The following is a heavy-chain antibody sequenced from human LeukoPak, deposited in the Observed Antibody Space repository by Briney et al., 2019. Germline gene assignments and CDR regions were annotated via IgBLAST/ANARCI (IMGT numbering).Heavy chain of an antibody. D-gene: IGHD2-15*01. V-gene: IGHV4-34*01. CDR3: ARNYCSGGSCYYMY. CDR1: GVASSGNY. Sequence: SETLSLTCGVYGVASSGNYWSWIRQSPGRGLEWIGEINHSGSTNYNPSLKSRVTISVDTSKNQFSLKLSSVTAADTAVYYCARNYCSGGSCYYMYWGQGTLVTVSS. J-gene: IGHJ4*02. CDR2: INHSGST.